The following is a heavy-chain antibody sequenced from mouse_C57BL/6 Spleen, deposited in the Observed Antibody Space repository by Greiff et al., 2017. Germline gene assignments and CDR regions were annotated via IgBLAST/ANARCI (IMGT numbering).Heavy chain of an antibody. CDR2: INPYNGDT. V-gene: IGHV1-20*01. CDR3: ARGPHFDY. CDR1: GYSFTGYF. Sequence: EVQLQQSGPELVKPGDSVKISCKASGYSFTGYFMNWVMQSHGKSLEWMGRINPYNGDTFYNQKFKGKATLTVDKSSSTAHMELRSLTSEDSAVYYCARGPHFDYWGQGTTLTVSS. J-gene: IGHJ2*01.